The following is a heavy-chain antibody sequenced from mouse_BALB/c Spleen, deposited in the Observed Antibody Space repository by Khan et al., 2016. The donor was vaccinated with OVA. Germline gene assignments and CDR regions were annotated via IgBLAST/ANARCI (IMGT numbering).Heavy chain of an antibody. CDR3: TRSGYSAWFAY. CDR1: GFNIKDYY. V-gene: IGHV14-1*02. J-gene: IGHJ3*01. Sequence: VQLKQSGAELVRPGALVKLSCKASGFNIKDYYMHWVKQRPEQGLEWIGWIDPENGETVYDPKFQGKASITANTSSNTAYLQLSSLTSEATAVYYCTRSGYSAWFAYWGQGTPVTVSA. CDR2: IDPENGET.